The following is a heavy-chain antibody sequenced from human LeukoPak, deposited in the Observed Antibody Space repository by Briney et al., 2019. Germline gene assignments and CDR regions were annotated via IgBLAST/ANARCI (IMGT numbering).Heavy chain of an antibody. J-gene: IGHJ4*02. CDR1: GGSISSGSYY. D-gene: IGHD5-18*01. V-gene: IGHV4-61*02. CDR3: ARLWGYSFHYWYYFDY. Sequence: SETLSLTCTVSGGSISSGSYYWSWIRQPAGKGLEWIGRIYTSGSTNYNPSLKSRVTISVDTSKNQFSLKLSSVTAADTAVYYCARLWGYSFHYWYYFDYWGQGTLVTVSS. CDR2: IYTSGST.